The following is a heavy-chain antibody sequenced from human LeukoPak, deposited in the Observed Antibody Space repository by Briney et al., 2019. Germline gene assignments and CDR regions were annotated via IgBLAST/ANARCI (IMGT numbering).Heavy chain of an antibody. CDR2: IIPIFGTA. J-gene: IGHJ4*02. CDR3: AREYLDGYNLDYYSDY. Sequence: SVKVSCKASGGTFSSYAISWVRQAPGQGLEWMGGIIPIFGTANYAQKFQGRVTITADESTSTAYMELSSLRSEDTAVYYCAREYLDGYNLDYYSDYWGQGTLVTVSS. CDR1: GGTFSSYA. V-gene: IGHV1-69*13. D-gene: IGHD5-24*01.